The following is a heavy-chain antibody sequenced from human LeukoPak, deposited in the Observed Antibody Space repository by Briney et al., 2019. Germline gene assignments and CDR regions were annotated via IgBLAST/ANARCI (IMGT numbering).Heavy chain of an antibody. D-gene: IGHD1-26*01. J-gene: IGHJ4*02. Sequence: SETLSLTCTVSGGSITGYYWSWIRQPAGKGLEWIGRFYISGSATTNHNPSLKSRVTMSVDTSKNQFSLSLRSVTAADTAVYYCARGSGSYSIWGQGTLVTVSS. CDR2: FYISGSATT. CDR1: GGSITGYY. CDR3: ARGSGSYSI. V-gene: IGHV4-4*07.